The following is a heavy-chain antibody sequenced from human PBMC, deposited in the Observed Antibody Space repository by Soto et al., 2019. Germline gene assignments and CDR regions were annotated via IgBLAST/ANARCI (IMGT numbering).Heavy chain of an antibody. CDR1: GFTFSGYW. J-gene: IGHJ4*02. CDR3: ARETYSFNDY. D-gene: IGHD4-4*01. CDR2: LNPYGGST. Sequence: EVQLVESGGGLVLPGGSLRLACAASGFTFSGYWMHWVRQAPGEGLVWVSRLNPYGGSTHYADSVKGRFTISRDNAKNTLFLQMNGLRAEDTAVYYCARETYSFNDYWGRGTLVTVSS. V-gene: IGHV3-74*01.